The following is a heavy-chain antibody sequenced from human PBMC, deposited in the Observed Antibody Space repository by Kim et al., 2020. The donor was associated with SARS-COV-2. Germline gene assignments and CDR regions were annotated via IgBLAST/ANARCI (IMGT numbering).Heavy chain of an antibody. D-gene: IGHD3-3*01. CDR1: GFTFSSYA. V-gene: IGHV3-30*04. CDR2: ISYDGSNK. Sequence: GGSLRLFCAASGFTFSSYAMHWVRQAPGKGLEWVAVISYDGSNKYYADSVKGRFTISIDNSKNTLYLQMNSLRAEDTAVYYCARTPQEVTIFGVVTLSYYYGMDVWGQGTTVTVSS. J-gene: IGHJ6*02. CDR3: ARTPQEVTIFGVVTLSYYYGMDV.